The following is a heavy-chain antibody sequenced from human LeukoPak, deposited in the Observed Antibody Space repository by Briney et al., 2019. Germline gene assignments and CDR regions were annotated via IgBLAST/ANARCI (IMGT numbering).Heavy chain of an antibody. Sequence: PSETLSLTCAVYGGSFSGCYWSWIRQPPGKGLEWIGEINHSGSTNYNPSLKSRVTISVDTSKNQFSLKLSSVTAADTAVYYCARDYDSSGYIYWGQGTLVTVSS. V-gene: IGHV4-34*01. CDR3: ARDYDSSGYIY. CDR2: INHSGST. J-gene: IGHJ4*02. D-gene: IGHD3-22*01. CDR1: GGSFSGCY.